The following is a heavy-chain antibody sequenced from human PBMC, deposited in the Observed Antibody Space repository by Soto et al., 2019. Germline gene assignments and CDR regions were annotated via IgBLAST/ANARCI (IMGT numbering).Heavy chain of an antibody. CDR3: ARGRYCLTGRCFPNWFDS. CDR1: GDSISTFDYF. V-gene: IGHV4-30-4*01. CDR2: IYKSATT. J-gene: IGHJ5*01. D-gene: IGHD2-15*01. Sequence: SGTLSLTCAASGDSISTFDYFWAWIRQPPGQALEYIGYIYKSATTYYNPSFEGRVAISLDTSKSHFSLNVTSVTAADTAVYFCARGRYCLTGRCFPNWFDSWGQGTLVTVSS.